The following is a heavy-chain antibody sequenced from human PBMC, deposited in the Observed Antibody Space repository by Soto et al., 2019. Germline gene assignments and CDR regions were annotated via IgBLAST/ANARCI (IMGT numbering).Heavy chain of an antibody. D-gene: IGHD3-22*01. J-gene: IGHJ4*02. Sequence: SVNVSCKASGGTFSSYAISWVRQAPGQGLEWMGGIIPIFGTANYAQKFQGRVTITADESTSTAYMELSSLRSEDTAVYYCARGRSRNYYDSSGYSFDYWGQGTLVTVSS. CDR1: GGTFSSYA. V-gene: IGHV1-69*13. CDR2: IIPIFGTA. CDR3: ARGRSRNYYDSSGYSFDY.